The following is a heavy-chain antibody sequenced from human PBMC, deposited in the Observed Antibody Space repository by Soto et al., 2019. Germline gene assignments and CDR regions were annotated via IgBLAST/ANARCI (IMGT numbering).Heavy chain of an antibody. V-gene: IGHV3-21*01. J-gene: IGHJ3*02. CDR1: GFTFSSYS. CDR2: ISSSSSYI. D-gene: IGHD3-10*01. CDR3: ARSFRGSGANTDAFDI. Sequence: GGSLRLSCAASGFTFSSYSMNWVRQAPGKGLEWVSSISSSSSYIYYADSVKGRFTISRDNAKNSLYLQMNSLRAEDTAVYYCARSFRGSGANTDAFDIWGQGTMVTVSS.